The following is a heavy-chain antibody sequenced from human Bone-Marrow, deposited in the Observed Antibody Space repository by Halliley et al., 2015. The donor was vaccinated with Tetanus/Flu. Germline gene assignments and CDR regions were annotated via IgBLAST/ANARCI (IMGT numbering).Heavy chain of an antibody. J-gene: IGHJ4*02. V-gene: IGHV4-34*10. Sequence: TLSLTCAVYGESFSGHYWIWIRQSPGKGLEWIGEIDHNGIANYNPSLKSRLMMSVDTTRKRFSLELRSVTAADTAIYYCARSQAFHIVAGFDYWGQGTRVSVSS. CDR3: ARSQAFHIVAGFDY. D-gene: IGHD5-12*01. CDR1: GESFSGHY. CDR2: IDHNGIA.